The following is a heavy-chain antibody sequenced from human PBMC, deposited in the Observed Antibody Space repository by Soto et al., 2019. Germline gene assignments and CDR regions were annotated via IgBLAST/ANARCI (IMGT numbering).Heavy chain of an antibody. CDR1: GGSISSGDYY. D-gene: IGHD6-6*01. Sequence: QVQLQESGPGLVKPSQTLSLTCTVSGGSISSGDYYWSWIRQPPGKGLEWIGYIYHSWSTYYNPSRQRRFTISVDTSKNQFSLKLSSVTAADTAVYYCARERPDGARLDPWGQGTLVTVSS. J-gene: IGHJ5*02. CDR3: ARERPDGARLDP. V-gene: IGHV4-30-4*01. CDR2: IYHSWST.